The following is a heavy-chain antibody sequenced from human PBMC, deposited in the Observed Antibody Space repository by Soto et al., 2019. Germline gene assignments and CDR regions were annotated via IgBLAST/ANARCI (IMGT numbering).Heavy chain of an antibody. V-gene: IGHV1-3*01. Sequence: ASVKVSCKASGYTFTGYALHWVRQAPGQRLEWMGWINAGNGNTKYSQKFQGRVTITRDTSASTAYMELSSLRSEDTAVYYCARAYSSGCYYYWGQGTLVTVS. CDR2: INAGNGNT. J-gene: IGHJ4*02. CDR1: GYTFTGYA. D-gene: IGHD6-19*01. CDR3: ARAYSSGCYYY.